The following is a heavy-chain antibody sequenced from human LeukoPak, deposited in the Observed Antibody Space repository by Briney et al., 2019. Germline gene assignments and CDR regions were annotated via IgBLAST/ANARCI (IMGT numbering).Heavy chain of an antibody. J-gene: IGHJ4*02. CDR1: EFTFDNYA. CDR3: AGDYRGSLDY. V-gene: IGHV3-23*01. Sequence: GGSLRLSCAASEFTFDNYAMSWVRQAPGKGLEWVSVISGSGYYSYYADSVKGRFTVSRDNSKTTLYLQMNSLRADDTAVYYCAGDYRGSLDYWGLGTLVTVSS. CDR2: ISGSGYYS. D-gene: IGHD3-10*01.